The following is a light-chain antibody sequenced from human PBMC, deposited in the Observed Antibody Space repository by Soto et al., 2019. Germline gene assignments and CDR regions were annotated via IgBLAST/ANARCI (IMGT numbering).Light chain of an antibody. V-gene: IGKV4-1*01. CDR3: QQYFISPLT. Sequence: DIVMTQSPDSLAVSLGARANINCKSSQSLLYTSNNKNYFAWYQQKPGQPPKLLIYWASTRESGVPDRFSGSGSGTDFTLTISSLQAEDVAVYYCQQYFISPLTFGGGTKVELK. CDR2: WAS. J-gene: IGKJ4*01. CDR1: QSLLYTSNNKNY.